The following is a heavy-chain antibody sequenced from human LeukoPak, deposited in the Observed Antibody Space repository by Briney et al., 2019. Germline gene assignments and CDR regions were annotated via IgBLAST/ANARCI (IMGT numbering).Heavy chain of an antibody. CDR2: INHSGST. Sequence: SETLSLTCTVSGGSISTSNYYWSWIRQPPGKGLEWIGEINHSGSTNYNPSLKSRVTISVDTSKNQFSLKLSSVTAEDTAVYYCARGADTGYSSDYWGQGTLVTVSS. J-gene: IGHJ4*02. V-gene: IGHV4-39*07. CDR1: GGSISTSNYY. CDR3: ARGADTGYSSDY. D-gene: IGHD3-9*01.